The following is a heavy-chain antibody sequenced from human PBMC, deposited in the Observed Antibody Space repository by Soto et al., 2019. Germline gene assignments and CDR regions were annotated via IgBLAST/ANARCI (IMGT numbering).Heavy chain of an antibody. CDR1: GGSISSGGYY. Sequence: SETLSLTCTVSGGSISSGGYYWSWIRQHPGKGLEWIGYIYYSGSTYYNPSLKSRVTISVDTSKNQFSLKLSSVTAADTAVYYCARDETGTYGMDVWGQGTTVTVSS. V-gene: IGHV4-31*03. D-gene: IGHD3-9*01. CDR2: IYYSGST. CDR3: ARDETGTYGMDV. J-gene: IGHJ6*02.